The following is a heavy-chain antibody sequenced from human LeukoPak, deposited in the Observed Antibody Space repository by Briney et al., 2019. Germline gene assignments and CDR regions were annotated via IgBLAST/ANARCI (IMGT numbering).Heavy chain of an antibody. Sequence: GGSLRLSCAASGFTFSSYSMNWVRQAPGKGLEWVSSISSSSSYIYYADSVKGRFTISRDNAKNSLYLQMNSLRAEDTAMYYCARAVAGLVVIDYWGQGTLVTVSS. D-gene: IGHD2-8*02. J-gene: IGHJ4*02. CDR1: GFTFSSYS. CDR3: ARAVAGLVVIDY. CDR2: ISSSSSYI. V-gene: IGHV3-21*01.